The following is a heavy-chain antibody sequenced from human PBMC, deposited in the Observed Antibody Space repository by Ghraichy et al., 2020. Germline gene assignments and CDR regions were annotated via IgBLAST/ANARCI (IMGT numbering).Heavy chain of an antibody. CDR1: GYTFTGYY. D-gene: IGHD3-22*01. Sequence: ASVKVSCKASGYTFTGYYMHWVRQAPGQGLEWMGWINPNSGGTNYAQKFQGRVTMTRDTSISTAYMELSRLRSDDTAVYYCARDPLDYYDSSGYYPDYYYYGMDVWGQGTTVTVSS. CDR3: ARDPLDYYDSSGYYPDYYYYGMDV. J-gene: IGHJ6*02. CDR2: INPNSGGT. V-gene: IGHV1-2*02.